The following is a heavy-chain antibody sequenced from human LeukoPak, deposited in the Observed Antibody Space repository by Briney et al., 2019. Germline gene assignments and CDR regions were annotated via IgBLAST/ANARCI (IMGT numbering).Heavy chain of an antibody. V-gene: IGHV3-64D*06. CDR2: ISSNGGST. J-gene: IGHJ4*02. CDR1: GFTFSSYA. Sequence: GVSLRLSCSASGFTFSSYAMHWVRQAPGKGLEYVSAISSNGGSTYYADSVKGRFTISRDNSKNTLYLQMSSLRAEDTAVYYCVKDRVITMIVGDLRDWGQGTLVTVSS. D-gene: IGHD3-22*01. CDR3: VKDRVITMIVGDLRD.